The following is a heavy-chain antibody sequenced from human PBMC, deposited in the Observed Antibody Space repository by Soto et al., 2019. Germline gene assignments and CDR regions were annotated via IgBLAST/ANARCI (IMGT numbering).Heavy chain of an antibody. CDR2: IWYDRSNK. CDR1: GFTFSSYG. J-gene: IGHJ6*02. V-gene: IGHV3-33*01. Sequence: GGSLRLSCAASGFTFSSYGMHWVRQAPGKGLEWVAVIWYDRSNKYYADSVKGRFTISRDNSKNTLYLQMNSLRAEDTAVYYCARPTYGDYRPHYYYGMDVWGQGTTVTVSS. CDR3: ARPTYGDYRPHYYYGMDV. D-gene: IGHD4-17*01.